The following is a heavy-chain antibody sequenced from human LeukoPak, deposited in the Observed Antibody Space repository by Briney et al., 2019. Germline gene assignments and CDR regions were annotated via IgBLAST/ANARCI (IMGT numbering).Heavy chain of an antibody. J-gene: IGHJ6*04. CDR3: ARAVIAVAGTNYYYYGMDV. D-gene: IGHD6-19*01. CDR2: TYYRSKWYN. V-gene: IGHV6-1*01. Sequence: SQTLSLTCAISGDSVSSNSAAWNWIRQSPSRGLEWLGRTYYRSKWYNDYAVSVKSRITINPDTSKSQFSLQLNSVTPEDTAVYYCARAVIAVAGTNYYYYGMDVWGKGTTVTVSS. CDR1: GDSVSSNSAA.